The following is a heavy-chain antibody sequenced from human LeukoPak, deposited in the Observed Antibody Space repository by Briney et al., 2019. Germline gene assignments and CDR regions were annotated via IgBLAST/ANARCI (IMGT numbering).Heavy chain of an antibody. CDR3: ARQTGSGLFILP. V-gene: IGHV4-39*01. CDR2: IYYSGNT. J-gene: IGHJ4*02. Sequence: PSETLSLTCTVSGVSISSSNSYWGWIRQPPGKGLEWVGSIYYSGNTYYNASLKSQVSISIDTSKNQFSLRLTSVTAADTAVYYCARQTGSGLFILPGGQGTLVTVSS. D-gene: IGHD3/OR15-3a*01. CDR1: GVSISSSNSY.